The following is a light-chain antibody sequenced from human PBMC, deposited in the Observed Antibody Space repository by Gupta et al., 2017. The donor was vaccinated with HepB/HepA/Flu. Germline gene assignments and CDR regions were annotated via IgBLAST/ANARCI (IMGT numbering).Light chain of an antibody. CDR2: GAS. J-gene: IGKJ2*01. CDR1: QSVNSD. V-gene: IGKV3-15*01. Sequence: EIVMTPSPVTLSVSPGERATLPCRTSQSVNSDLAWYQQTPGQAPRLLIYGASTRATAFPARFSGSGSGTEFTLTINRLQSEDFAVYYCLQYNNWYTFGQGTKLEIK. CDR3: LQYNNWYT.